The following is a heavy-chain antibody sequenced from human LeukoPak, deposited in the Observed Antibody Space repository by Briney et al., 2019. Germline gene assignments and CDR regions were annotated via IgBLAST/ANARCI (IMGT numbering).Heavy chain of an antibody. CDR1: GXTFSSYS. J-gene: IGHJ5*02. CDR3: ARDTGLRVGEQKIKNWFDP. D-gene: IGHD3-10*01. Sequence: GGSLRLSCAASGXTFSSYSMNWVRQAPGKGLEWVAVIWYDGSNKYYADSVKGRFTISRDNSKNTLYLQMNSLRAEDTAVYYCARDTGLRVGEQKIKNWFDPWGQGTLVTVSS. V-gene: IGHV3-33*08. CDR2: IWYDGSNK.